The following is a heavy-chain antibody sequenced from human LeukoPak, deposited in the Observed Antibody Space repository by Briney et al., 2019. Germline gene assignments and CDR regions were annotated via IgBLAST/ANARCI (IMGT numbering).Heavy chain of an antibody. CDR3: SRENGAFSPFGY. CDR1: GGSISNTNW. Sequence: PSETLSLTCGVSGGSISNTNWWSWVRQPPGQGLEWIGEISLTGLTHYNPSLESRVTVSLDKSKNQLSLNLTSVTAANTAVYYCSRENGAFSPFGYWGQGTLVTVLS. J-gene: IGHJ4*02. V-gene: IGHV4-4*02. CDR2: ISLTGLT. D-gene: IGHD2-8*01.